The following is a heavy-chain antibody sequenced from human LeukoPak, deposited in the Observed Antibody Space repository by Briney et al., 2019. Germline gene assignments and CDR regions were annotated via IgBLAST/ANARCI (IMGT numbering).Heavy chain of an antibody. CDR2: ISGSGGST. CDR3: AMGVRGVIITRYFDY. J-gene: IGHJ4*02. CDR1: GFTFSSYA. V-gene: IGHV3-23*01. D-gene: IGHD3-10*01. Sequence: GGSLRLSCAASGFTFSSYAMSWVRQALGKGLEWVSAISGSGGSTYYADSVKGRFTISRGNSKNTLYLQMNSLRAEDTAVYYCAMGVRGVIITRYFDYWGQGTLVTVSS.